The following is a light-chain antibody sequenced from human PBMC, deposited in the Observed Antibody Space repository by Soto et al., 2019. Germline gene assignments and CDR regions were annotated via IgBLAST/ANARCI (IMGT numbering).Light chain of an antibody. V-gene: IGKV4-1*01. CDR3: QQYYRPWT. Sequence: IVMTQSPDSLAVSLGERATINGKSSQSVLYSSNNKNYLAWYQQKPGQPPKLLIYWASTRESGVPDRFSGRGSGTDFTLTISSLQAEDVAVYYCQQYYRPWTFGQGTKVEIK. J-gene: IGKJ1*01. CDR1: QSVLYSSNNKNY. CDR2: WAS.